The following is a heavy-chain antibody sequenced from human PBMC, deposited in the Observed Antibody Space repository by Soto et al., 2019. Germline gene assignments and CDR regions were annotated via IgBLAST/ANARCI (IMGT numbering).Heavy chain of an antibody. CDR1: GYTFTRYD. CDR2: MNPKSGYT. V-gene: IGHV1-8*01. Sequence: QVQLVQSGAEVKKPGASVKVSCKTSGYTFTRYDINWVRQATGQGLEWMGWMNPKSGYTGSAQRFQGRITMTRDTSIRTAYRELSSLRSEDTAMYYCARTDGDLDYWGQGTLVTVSS. CDR3: ARTDGDLDY. J-gene: IGHJ4*01.